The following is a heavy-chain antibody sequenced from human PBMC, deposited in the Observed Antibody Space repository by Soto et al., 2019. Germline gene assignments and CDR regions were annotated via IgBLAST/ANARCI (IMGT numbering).Heavy chain of an antibody. CDR2: IYYSGST. J-gene: IGHJ5*02. V-gene: IGHV4-61*01. CDR3: ARVDDILTAWFDP. D-gene: IGHD3-9*01. Sequence: AEPQSLTCTVSGGSVIIGSYYWSWIRQPPGKGLEWIGYIYYSGSTNYNPSLKSRVTISVDTSKNQFSLKLSSVTAADTAVYYCARVDDILTAWFDPWGQGTLVTVSS. CDR1: GGSVIIGSYY.